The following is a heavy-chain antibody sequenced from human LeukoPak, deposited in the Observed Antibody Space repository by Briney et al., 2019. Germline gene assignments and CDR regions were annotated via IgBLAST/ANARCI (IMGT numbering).Heavy chain of an antibody. CDR2: IYYSGST. J-gene: IGHJ4*02. Sequence: SETLSLTCTVSGGSISSYYWSWIRQPPGKGLEWIGYIYYSGSTSYNPSLKSRVTISVDTSKNQFSLKLSSVTAADTAVYYCARVHYDILTGYYPDYFDYWGQGTLVTVSS. V-gene: IGHV4-59*01. CDR3: ARVHYDILTGYYPDYFDY. D-gene: IGHD3-9*01. CDR1: GGSISSYY.